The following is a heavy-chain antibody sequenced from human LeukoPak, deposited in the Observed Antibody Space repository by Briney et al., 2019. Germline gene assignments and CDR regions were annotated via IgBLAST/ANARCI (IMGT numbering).Heavy chain of an antibody. CDR2: IYPGDSDT. V-gene: IGHV5-51*01. CDR3: ARRSSEGSSSAFDI. Sequence: GESLKISCKDSGYSFASYWFGWVRHMPGKGLEWIGIIYPGDSDTRYSPSFEGQVTISADKSTSTAFLQWSSLRASDTAMYYCARRSSEGSSSAFDIWGQGTMVIVSA. J-gene: IGHJ3*02. D-gene: IGHD2-2*01. CDR1: GYSFASYW.